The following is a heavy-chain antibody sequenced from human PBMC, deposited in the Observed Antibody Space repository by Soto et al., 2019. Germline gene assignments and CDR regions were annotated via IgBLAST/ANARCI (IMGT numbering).Heavy chain of an antibody. CDR2: IYYSGST. J-gene: IGHJ6*02. D-gene: IGHD2-2*01. CDR1: GDSISSTNNY. V-gene: IGHV4-31*03. Sequence: SETLSLTCTVSGDSISSTNNYWSWIRQHPGKGLEWIGYIYYSGSTYYNPSLKSRPAISVDTSKNQFSLKLSSVTAADTAVYYCARTVCSSASCYGYYYYGLDVWGQGTTVTVSS. CDR3: ARTVCSSASCYGYYYYGLDV.